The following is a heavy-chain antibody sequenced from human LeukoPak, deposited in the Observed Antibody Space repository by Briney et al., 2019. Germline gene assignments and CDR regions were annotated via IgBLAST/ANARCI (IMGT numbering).Heavy chain of an antibody. CDR3: VRDPDALDY. CDR1: GFTFSGYS. J-gene: IGHJ4*02. V-gene: IGHV3-48*02. CDR2: IRSSGSPI. Sequence: GGSLRLSCAASGFTFSGYSMNWVRQAQGKGLEWVSYIRSSGSPIYYADSVKGRFTISRDNAKNSVYLQMNSLRDEDTAVYYCVRDPDALDYWGQGTLVTVSS.